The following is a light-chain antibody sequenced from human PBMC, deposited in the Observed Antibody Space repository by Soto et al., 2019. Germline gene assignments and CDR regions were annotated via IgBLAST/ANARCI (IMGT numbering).Light chain of an antibody. V-gene: IGKV3-20*01. CDR3: KQYGNSPWT. CDR2: GAS. CDR1: QSVSSTY. J-gene: IGKJ1*01. Sequence: EIVLTQSPGTLSLSPGDRATLSCRASQSVSSTYLAWYQQKPGQAPRLLIYGASSRATAIPDRFSGSGSGTDFTLTISRLEPEDFAVYYCKQYGNSPWTFGQGTKVEIK.